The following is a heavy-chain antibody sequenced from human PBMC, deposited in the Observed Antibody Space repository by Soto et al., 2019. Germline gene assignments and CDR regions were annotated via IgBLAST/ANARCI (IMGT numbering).Heavy chain of an antibody. J-gene: IGHJ4*02. CDR1: GFTFSSYS. Sequence: GGSLRLSCAASGFTFSSYSINWVRQAPGKGLEWVSSISSSSSYIYYADSVKGRFTIYRDNAKNSLYLQMNSLRAEDTAVYYCARDRYNWNDNFDYWGQGTLFTVSS. V-gene: IGHV3-21*01. CDR3: ARDRYNWNDNFDY. D-gene: IGHD1-20*01. CDR2: ISSSSSYI.